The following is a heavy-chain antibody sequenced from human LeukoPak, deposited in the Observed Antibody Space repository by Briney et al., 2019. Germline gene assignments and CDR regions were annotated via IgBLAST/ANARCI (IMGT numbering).Heavy chain of an antibody. CDR3: ARDKAGDYWAY. CDR1: GYSFTSYW. CDR2: IYPGDSDS. J-gene: IGHJ4*02. D-gene: IGHD4-17*01. Sequence: GESLKISCKGSGYSFTSYWIGWVRQMPGKGLEWMGIIYPGDSDSRYRPSFEGQVTISVDKSINTAYLQWSSLKASDTGMYYCARDKAGDYWAYWGQGTLVTVPS. V-gene: IGHV5-51*01.